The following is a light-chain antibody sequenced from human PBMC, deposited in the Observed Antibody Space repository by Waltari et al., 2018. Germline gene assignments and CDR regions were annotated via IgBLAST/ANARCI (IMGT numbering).Light chain of an antibody. V-gene: IGLV3-1*01. CDR1: KLGDKF. CDR3: QAWDSSTAVV. Sequence: SFELTQPPSVSVSPGQTASITCSGDKLGDKFVCWYRQRPGQSPVLIFYQENKRPSGIPDGLSGSTSGNTATLTISGTQAIDEADYYCQAWDSSTAVVFGGGTKLTV. CDR2: QEN. J-gene: IGLJ3*02.